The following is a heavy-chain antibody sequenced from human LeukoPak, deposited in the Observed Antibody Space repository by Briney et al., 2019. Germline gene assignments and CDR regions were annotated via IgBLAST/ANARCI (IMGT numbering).Heavy chain of an antibody. CDR1: GGSISSGDYY. Sequence: PSQTLSLTCTVSGGSISSGDYYWSWIRQPPGKGLEWIGYIYYSGSTYYNPSLKSRVTISVDTSKNQFSLKLSSVTAADTAVYYCARGAYCSSTSCYVGWFDPWGQGTLVTVSS. D-gene: IGHD2-2*01. CDR2: IYYSGST. V-gene: IGHV4-30-4*01. CDR3: ARGAYCSSTSCYVGWFDP. J-gene: IGHJ5*02.